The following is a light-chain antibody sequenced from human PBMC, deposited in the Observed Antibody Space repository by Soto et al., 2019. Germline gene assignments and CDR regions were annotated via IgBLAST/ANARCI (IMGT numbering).Light chain of an antibody. CDR1: QSVSSNY. J-gene: IGKJ1*01. CDR3: QQYGSSYPWT. Sequence: ELVLTQSPGALSFTPGQRSTLSCRPSQSVSSNYLAWYQQNPGQAPRLLIYGASSRATGIPDRFSGSGSGTDFTLTIRRLEPEDFAVYYCQQYGSSYPWTFG. V-gene: IGKV3-20*01. CDR2: GAS.